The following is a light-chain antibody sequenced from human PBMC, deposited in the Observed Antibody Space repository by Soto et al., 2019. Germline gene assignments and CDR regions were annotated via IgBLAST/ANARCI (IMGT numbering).Light chain of an antibody. CDR3: QQHGQWPIT. CDR2: GIS. Sequence: EIGMPQSPAPLSVSPGERATLSCRASQSVNSNYLAWYQPKPGQAPRLLIYGISKRATDTPDRCSGSGAGTEFTLTISSLQPEDVATYCCQQHGQWPITFGQGTRLEIK. J-gene: IGKJ5*01. CDR1: QSVNSN. V-gene: IGKV3D-15*01.